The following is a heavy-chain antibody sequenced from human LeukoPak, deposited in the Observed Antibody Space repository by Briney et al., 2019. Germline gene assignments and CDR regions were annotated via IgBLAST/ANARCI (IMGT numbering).Heavy chain of an antibody. CDR1: GGSISSSSYY. CDR3: ARQGGCSSTSCYSPLFDY. V-gene: IGHV4-39*01. D-gene: IGHD2-2*01. J-gene: IGHJ4*02. CDR2: IYYSGST. Sequence: SETLSLTCTVSGGSISSSSYYWGWIRQPPGKGLEWIGSIYYSGSTYYNPPLKSRVTISVDTSKNQFSLKLSSVTAADTAVYYCARQGGCSSTSCYSPLFDYWGQGTLVTVSS.